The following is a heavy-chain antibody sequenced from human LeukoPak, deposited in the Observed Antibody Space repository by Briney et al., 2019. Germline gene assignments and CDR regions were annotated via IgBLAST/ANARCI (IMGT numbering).Heavy chain of an antibody. CDR3: ACTSGYDFSSYYYYYMDV. Sequence: PGGSPRLSCAASGLTFSSYSMNWVRQAPGKGLEWVSSISSGSSYIYYADSVKGRFTISRDNAKNSLYLQMNSLSAEDTAVYYCACTSGYDFSSYYYYYMDVWGKGTTVTVSS. J-gene: IGHJ6*03. CDR1: GLTFSSYS. D-gene: IGHD5-12*01. CDR2: ISSGSSYI. V-gene: IGHV3-21*01.